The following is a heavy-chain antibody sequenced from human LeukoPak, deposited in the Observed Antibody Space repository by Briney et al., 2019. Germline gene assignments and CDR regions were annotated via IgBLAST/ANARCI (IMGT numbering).Heavy chain of an antibody. D-gene: IGHD3-10*01. V-gene: IGHV4-39*01. CDR1: GGSISSSSYY. Sequence: KPSETLSLTCTVSGGSISSSSYYWGWIRQPPGKGLEWIGSIYYSGSTYYNPSFKSRVTISVDTSKNQFSLKLSSVTAADTAVYYCARPDYYGSGSYVNWGQGTLVTVSS. CDR2: IYYSGST. CDR3: ARPDYYGSGSYVN. J-gene: IGHJ4*02.